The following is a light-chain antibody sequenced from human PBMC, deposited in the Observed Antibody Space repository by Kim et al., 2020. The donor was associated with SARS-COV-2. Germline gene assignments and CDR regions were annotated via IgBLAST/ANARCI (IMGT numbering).Light chain of an antibody. Sequence: DLQVTQSPSSLSASVGDRVTITCRASQSIGTYLNWYHQKPGKAPKLLIYGASNLQTGVPSRFSGSGSGTDFTLIISSLQLEDFATYYCQQSYSTPPTFGQGTKLEIK. V-gene: IGKV1-39*01. J-gene: IGKJ2*01. CDR2: GAS. CDR1: QSIGTY. CDR3: QQSYSTPPT.